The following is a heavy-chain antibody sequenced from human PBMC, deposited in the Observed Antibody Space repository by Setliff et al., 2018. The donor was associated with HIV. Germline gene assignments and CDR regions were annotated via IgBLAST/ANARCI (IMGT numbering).Heavy chain of an antibody. CDR2: MSTYSGNT. J-gene: IGHJ6*03. CDR3: ARTVKTTLGDLLSPYYYYMDL. D-gene: IGHD3-16*01. CDR1: GYTFINYG. Sequence: GASVKVSCKASGYTFINYGITWVRQAPGQGLEWMGWMSTYSGNTDYAQNVQGRFTMTSDTSTTTAYMELRNLRSNDSAVYYCARTVKTTLGDLLSPYYYYMDLWGKGTTVTVSS. V-gene: IGHV1-18*01.